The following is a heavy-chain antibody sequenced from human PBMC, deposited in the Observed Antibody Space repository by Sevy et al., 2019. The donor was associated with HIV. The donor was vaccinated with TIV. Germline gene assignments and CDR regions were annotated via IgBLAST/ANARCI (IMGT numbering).Heavy chain of an antibody. CDR2: ISYDGSNK. V-gene: IGHV3-30*18. CDR1: GFTFSSYG. Sequence: GGSLRLSCAASGFTFSSYGMHWVRQAPGKGLEWAAVISYDGSNKYYADSVKGRFTISRDNSKNTLYLQMNSLRAEDTAVYYCAKDSGAYSYGLGYFDYWGQGTLVTVSS. D-gene: IGHD5-18*01. J-gene: IGHJ4*02. CDR3: AKDSGAYSYGLGYFDY.